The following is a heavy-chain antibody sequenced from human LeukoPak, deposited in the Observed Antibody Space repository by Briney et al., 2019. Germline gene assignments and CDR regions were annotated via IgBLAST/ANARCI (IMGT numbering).Heavy chain of an antibody. D-gene: IGHD4-17*01. V-gene: IGHV4-39*07. CDR1: GGSITSSTHY. CDR2: IYYTGSPT. J-gene: IGHJ4*02. Sequence: PSEILSLTCTVSGGSITSSTHYWGWIRQPPGKGLEWIGTIYYTGSPTFYNPSLKSRLTISVDTSKSHFSLKLTSVTAADTAVYYCARDFLRDYGDPFDSWGQGTLVTVSS. CDR3: ARDFLRDYGDPFDS.